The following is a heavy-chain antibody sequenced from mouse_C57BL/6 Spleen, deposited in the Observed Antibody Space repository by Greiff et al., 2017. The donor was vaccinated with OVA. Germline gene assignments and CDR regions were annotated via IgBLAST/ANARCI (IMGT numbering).Heavy chain of an antibody. Sequence: QVQLQQPGAELVKPGASVKLSCKASGYTFTSYWMHWVKQRPGQGLEWIGMIHPNSGSTNYNEKFKSKATLTVDKSSSTAYMQLSSLTSEDSAVYYCAREGELGRCMDYWGQGTSVTVSS. CDR2: IHPNSGST. V-gene: IGHV1-64*01. CDR1: GYTFTSYW. CDR3: AREGELGRCMDY. D-gene: IGHD4-1*01. J-gene: IGHJ4*01.